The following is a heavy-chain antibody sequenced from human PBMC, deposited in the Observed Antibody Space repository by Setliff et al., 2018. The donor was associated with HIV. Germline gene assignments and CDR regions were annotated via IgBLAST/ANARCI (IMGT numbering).Heavy chain of an antibody. D-gene: IGHD1-1*01. V-gene: IGHV3-33*06. Sequence: GGSLRLSCAASGFSLSYHGMHWVRQAPGKGLEWVAVIWFDGSRKYYGDSVKGRFTISRDTSNNTLYLQMNSLRAEDTAVYYCAKDGLAGYFESWGLGTLVTVSS. CDR2: IWFDGSRK. CDR1: GFSLSYHG. CDR3: AKDGLAGYFES. J-gene: IGHJ4*02.